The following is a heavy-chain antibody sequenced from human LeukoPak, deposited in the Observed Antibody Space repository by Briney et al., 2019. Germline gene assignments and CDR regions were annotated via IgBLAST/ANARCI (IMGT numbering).Heavy chain of an antibody. Sequence: GGSLRLSCAAAGFTFSSYAMSWVRQAPGKGLEWVSAISGSGGSTYYADSVKGRFTISRDNSKNTLYLQMNSLRAEDTAVYYCAKDPSSSSWYYFDYWGQGTLVTVSS. J-gene: IGHJ4*02. CDR1: GFTFSSYA. D-gene: IGHD6-13*01. CDR2: ISGSGGST. V-gene: IGHV3-23*01. CDR3: AKDPSSSSWYYFDY.